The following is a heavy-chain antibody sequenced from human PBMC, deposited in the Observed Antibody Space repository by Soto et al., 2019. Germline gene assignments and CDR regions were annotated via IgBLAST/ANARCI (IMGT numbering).Heavy chain of an antibody. J-gene: IGHJ3*02. CDR3: ARGDYSNAFDI. CDR2: ISSNGGST. Sequence: GGSLRLSCAASGFTFSSYAMHWVRQAPGKGLEYVSAISSNGGSTYYANSVKGRFTISRDNSKNTLYLQMGSLRAEDMAVYYCARGDYSNAFDIWGQGTMVTVSS. CDR1: GFTFSSYA. V-gene: IGHV3-64*01. D-gene: IGHD4-4*01.